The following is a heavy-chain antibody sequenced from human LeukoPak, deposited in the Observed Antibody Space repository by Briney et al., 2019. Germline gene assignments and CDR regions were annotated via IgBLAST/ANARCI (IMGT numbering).Heavy chain of an antibody. CDR2: IYSGGST. CDR1: GFTVSSNY. J-gene: IGHJ4*02. D-gene: IGHD5-18*01. CDR3: AKNPQGTAMVTIHFDY. V-gene: IGHV3-53*05. Sequence: GGSLRLSCAASGFTVSSNYMSWVRQAPGKGLEWVSVIYSGGSTYYADSVKGRFTISRDNSKNTLYLQMNSLRAEDTAVYYCAKNPQGTAMVTIHFDYWGQGTLVTVSS.